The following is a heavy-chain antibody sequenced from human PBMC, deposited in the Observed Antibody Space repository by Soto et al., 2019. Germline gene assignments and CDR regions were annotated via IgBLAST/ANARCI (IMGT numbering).Heavy chain of an antibody. J-gene: IGHJ6*03. V-gene: IGHV3-74*01. CDR3: ARSEVVVVPAAPPSYYYYYMDV. CDR1: GFTFSSYW. D-gene: IGHD2-2*01. Sequence: PGGSLRLSCAASGFTFSSYWMHWVRQAPGKGLVWVSRINSDGSSTSYADSVKGRFTISRDNAKNTLYLQMNSLRAEDTAVYYCARSEVVVVPAAPPSYYYYYMDVWGKGTTVTVSS. CDR2: INSDGSST.